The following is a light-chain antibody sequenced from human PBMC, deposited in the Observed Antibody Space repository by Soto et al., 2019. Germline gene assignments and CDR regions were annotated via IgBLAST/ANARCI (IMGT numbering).Light chain of an antibody. CDR3: SSYAGINNLGV. CDR2: EVN. V-gene: IGLV2-8*01. CDR1: SSDVGGYKY. J-gene: IGLJ1*01. Sequence: QSALTQPPSASGSPGQSVTISCTGTSSDVGGYKYVSWYQQHPGKAPKLMIFEVNKGPSGVPDRFSGSKSGNTASLTVSGLQAEDEADYYCSSYAGINNLGVFGTGTKVTVL.